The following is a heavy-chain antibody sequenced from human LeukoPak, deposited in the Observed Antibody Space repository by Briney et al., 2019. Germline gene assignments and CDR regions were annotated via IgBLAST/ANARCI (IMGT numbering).Heavy chain of an antibody. J-gene: IGHJ4*02. Sequence: SETLSLTCAVYGGSFSGYYWSWIRQPPGKGLEWIGEINHSGSTNYNPSLKSRVTISVDTSKNQFSLKLSSVTAADTAVYYCARGHRITIFGVALKLFSGFDYWGQGTLVTVSS. CDR3: ARGHRITIFGVALKLFSGFDY. D-gene: IGHD3-3*01. CDR1: GGSFSGYY. CDR2: INHSGST. V-gene: IGHV4-34*01.